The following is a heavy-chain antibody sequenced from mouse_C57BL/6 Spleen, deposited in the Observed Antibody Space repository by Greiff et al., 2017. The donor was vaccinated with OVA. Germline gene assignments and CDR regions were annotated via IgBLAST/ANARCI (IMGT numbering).Heavy chain of an antibody. CDR3: ARGNYYGSIFDY. V-gene: IGHV1-69*01. CDR2: IDPSDSYT. J-gene: IGHJ2*01. CDR1: GYTFTSYW. D-gene: IGHD1-1*01. Sequence: QVQLQQSGAELVMPGASVKLSCKASGYTFTSYWKHWVKQRPGQGLEWIGEIDPSDSYTNYNQKFKGKSTLTVDKSSSTAYMQLSSLTSEDSAVYYCARGNYYGSIFDYWGQGTTLTVSS.